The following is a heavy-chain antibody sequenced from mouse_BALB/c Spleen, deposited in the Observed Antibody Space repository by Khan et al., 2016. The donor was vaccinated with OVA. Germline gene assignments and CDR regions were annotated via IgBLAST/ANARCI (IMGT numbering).Heavy chain of an antibody. CDR1: GYSITSDYA. CDR2: ISYSGRT. Sequence: EVQLQESGPGLVKPSQSLSLTCTVTGYSITSDYAWNWIRQFPGNKLEWMGYISYSGRTSYNPSLQSRISITRDPSKNQFFLPLNSVATEDTATYYCARSVTITTVVATDFDYWGQGTTLTVSS. D-gene: IGHD1-1*01. V-gene: IGHV3-2*02. CDR3: ARSVTITTVVATDFDY. J-gene: IGHJ2*01.